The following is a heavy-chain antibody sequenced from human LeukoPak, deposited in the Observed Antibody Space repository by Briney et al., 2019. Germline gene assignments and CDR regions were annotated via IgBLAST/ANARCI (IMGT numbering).Heavy chain of an antibody. D-gene: IGHD5-12*01. J-gene: IGHJ4*02. V-gene: IGHV1-2*02. CDR1: GYIFTGYY. CDR3: ARGPGGGYDWLGH. Sequence: ASVKVSCKASGYIFTGYYLHWVRQAPGQGLEWMGWSNPSSGGTNYAQKFQGRVTMTRDTSISTAYMELSRLRSDDTAVYYCARGPGGGYDWLGHWGQGSLVTVSS. CDR2: SNPSSGGT.